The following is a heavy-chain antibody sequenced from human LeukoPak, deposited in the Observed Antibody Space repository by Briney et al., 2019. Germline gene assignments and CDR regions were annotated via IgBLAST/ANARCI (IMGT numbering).Heavy chain of an antibody. J-gene: IGHJ4*02. CDR1: GFSFSSYG. Sequence: GSLRLSCAASGFSFSSYGMRWVRQAPGKGLEWVAVIWYDGSNKYYADSVKGRFTISRDNSKNTLYLQMNSLRAEDTAVYNCARDSSSRSLDYWGQGTLVTVSS. CDR3: ARDSSSRSLDY. D-gene: IGHD6-6*01. V-gene: IGHV3-33*01. CDR2: IWYDGSNK.